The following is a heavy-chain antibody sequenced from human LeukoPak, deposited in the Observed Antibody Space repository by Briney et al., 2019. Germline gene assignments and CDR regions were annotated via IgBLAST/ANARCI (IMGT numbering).Heavy chain of an antibody. CDR3: ARGGVYCSGGSCPTNWFDP. CDR1: GYTFTSYG. CDR2: ISAYNGNT. D-gene: IGHD2-15*01. V-gene: IGHV1-18*01. Sequence: GASVKVSCKASGYTFTSYGISWVRQAPGQGLEWMGWISAYNGNTNYAQKFQGRVTMTTDTSTSTAYMELRSPRSDDTAVYYCARGGVYCSGGSCPTNWFDPWGQGTLVTVSS. J-gene: IGHJ5*02.